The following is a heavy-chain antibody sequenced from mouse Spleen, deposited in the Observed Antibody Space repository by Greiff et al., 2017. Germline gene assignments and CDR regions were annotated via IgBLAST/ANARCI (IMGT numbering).Heavy chain of an antibody. CDR2: IDPSDSYT. V-gene: IGHV1-59*01. CDR1: GYTFTSYW. J-gene: IGHJ2*01. D-gene: IGHD2-10*01. CDR3: ARVPTRGRYLDY. Sequence: QVQLQQPGAELVRPGTSVKLSCKASGYTFTSYWMHWVKQRPGQGLEWIGVIDPSDSYTNYNQKFKGKATLTVDTSSSTAYMQLSSLTSEDSAVYYCARVPTRGRYLDYWGQGTTLTVSS.